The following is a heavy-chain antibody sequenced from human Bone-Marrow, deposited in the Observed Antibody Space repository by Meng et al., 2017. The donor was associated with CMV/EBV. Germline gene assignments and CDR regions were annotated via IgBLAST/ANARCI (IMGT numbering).Heavy chain of an antibody. CDR2: IWYDGSNK. CDR1: GFTFSSYG. V-gene: IGHV3-33*06. D-gene: IGHD6-6*01. Sequence: GESPKISCAASGFTFSSYGMHWVRQAPGKGLEWVAVIWYDGSNKYYADSVKGRFTISRDNSKNTLYLQMNSLRAEDTAVYYCAKPYSSSSEDSYGMDVWGQGTTVTVSS. J-gene: IGHJ6*02. CDR3: AKPYSSSSEDSYGMDV.